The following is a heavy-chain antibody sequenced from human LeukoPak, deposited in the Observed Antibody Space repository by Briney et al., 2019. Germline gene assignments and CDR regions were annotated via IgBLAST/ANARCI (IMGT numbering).Heavy chain of an antibody. Sequence: SETLSLTCTVSGGSISSYYWSWIRQPPGKGLEWIGEINHSGSTYYNPSLKSRVTISVDTSKNQFSLKLSSVTAADTAVYYCARGGVVVVAALNWFDPWGQGTLVTVSS. CDR3: ARGGVVVVAALNWFDP. V-gene: IGHV4-34*09. J-gene: IGHJ5*02. CDR2: INHSGST. CDR1: GGSISSYY. D-gene: IGHD2-15*01.